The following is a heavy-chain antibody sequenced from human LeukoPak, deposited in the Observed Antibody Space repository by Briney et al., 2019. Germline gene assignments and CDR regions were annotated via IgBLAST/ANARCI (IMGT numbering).Heavy chain of an antibody. V-gene: IGHV3-23*01. J-gene: IGHJ4*02. CDR2: ISGRGGST. CDR1: GFTFSIYA. CDR3: AKDLGNSLTYYYGSGTYSASDY. Sequence: GGSLRLSCAASGFTFSIYAMSWVRQAPGKGLEWVSGISGRGGSTYYADSVKGRFTISRDNSKNTLSLQMNSLRAEDTAVYYCAKDLGNSLTYYYGSGTYSASDYWGQGTLVTVSS. D-gene: IGHD3-10*01.